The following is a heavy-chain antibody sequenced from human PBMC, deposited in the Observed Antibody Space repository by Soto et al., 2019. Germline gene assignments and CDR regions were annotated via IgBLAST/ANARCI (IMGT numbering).Heavy chain of an antibody. CDR3: ARDRWSDSSGYYYESGY. Sequence: QVQLVQSGAEVKMPGSSVKVSCKASGGTFSNYGISWVRQAPGQGLEWMGGIIPILGSTKSAQSFQGRVTFTADESTTTADMELSSRRAEDTAVYYCARDRWSDSSGYYYESGYWGQGTLVTVSS. CDR2: IIPILGST. D-gene: IGHD3-22*01. J-gene: IGHJ4*02. CDR1: GGTFSNYG. V-gene: IGHV1-69*01.